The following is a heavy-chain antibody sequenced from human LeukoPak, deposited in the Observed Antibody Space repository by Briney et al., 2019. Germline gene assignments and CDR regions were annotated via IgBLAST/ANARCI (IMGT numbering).Heavy chain of an antibody. Sequence: ASVKVSCKASGYTFTGYYMHWVRQAPGQGLEWMGWINPNSGGTNYAQKFQGRVTMTRDTSISTAYVELSRLRSDDTAVYYCKIGDFWSGYSINNWFDPWGQGTLVTVPS. CDR3: KIGDFWSGYSINNWFDP. CDR2: INPNSGGT. CDR1: GYTFTGYY. V-gene: IGHV1-2*02. J-gene: IGHJ5*02. D-gene: IGHD3-3*01.